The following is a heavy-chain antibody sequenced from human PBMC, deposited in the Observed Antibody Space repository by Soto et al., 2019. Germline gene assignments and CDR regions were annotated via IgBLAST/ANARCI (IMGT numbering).Heavy chain of an antibody. D-gene: IGHD4-4*01. CDR3: AKEAGSVTFDF. CDR1: GFTFSRYD. Sequence: QVQLVESGGGVVQPGRSLRLSCAASGFTFSRYDMHWVRQAPGKGLEWVAVISFDGSKKYYAESVTGRFTISRDNSKNTLYLQVNSLRAEDTAVYYCAKEAGSVTFDFWGQGTLVTVSS. V-gene: IGHV3-30*18. CDR2: ISFDGSKK. J-gene: IGHJ4*02.